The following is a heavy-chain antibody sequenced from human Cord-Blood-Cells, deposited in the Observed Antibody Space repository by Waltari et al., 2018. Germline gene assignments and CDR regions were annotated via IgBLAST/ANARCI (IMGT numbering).Heavy chain of an antibody. Sequence: EVQLVESGGGWVKPGGSLRLSCAAPGFTFVSYWRSWVRRAPGKGREWVANRKQDGSEKYYVDSVKGRFTISRDNAKNSLYLQMNSLRAEDTAVYYCARYNQKDAFDIWGQGTMVTVSS. CDR1: GFTFVSYW. V-gene: IGHV3-7*01. J-gene: IGHJ3*02. CDR2: RKQDGSEK. CDR3: ARYNQKDAFDI. D-gene: IGHD1-1*01.